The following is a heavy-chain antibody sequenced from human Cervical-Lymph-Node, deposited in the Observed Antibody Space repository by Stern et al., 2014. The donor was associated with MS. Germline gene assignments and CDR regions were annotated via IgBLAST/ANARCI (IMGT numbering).Heavy chain of an antibody. CDR3: ARHLLIWFGELKYFDY. D-gene: IGHD3-10*01. CDR2: IYFSGST. CDR1: GVSISSSSYY. J-gene: IGHJ4*02. Sequence: VQLVQSGPGLVKPSETLSLTCNVSGVSISSSSYYWGWIRQSPGKGLEWIGSIYFSGSTYYNPSLKSRVTISLDTSNNQFSLQLSSVTAADTAVYYCARHLLIWFGELKYFDYWGQGTQVTVSS. V-gene: IGHV4-39*01.